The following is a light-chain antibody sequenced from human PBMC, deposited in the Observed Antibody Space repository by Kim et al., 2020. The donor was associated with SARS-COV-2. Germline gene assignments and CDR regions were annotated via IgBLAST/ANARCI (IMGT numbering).Light chain of an antibody. J-gene: IGLJ1*01. CDR2: EVA. CDR3: SSKRGSGYV. V-gene: IGLV2-8*01. Sequence: QSALTQPPSASGSPGQSVTISCTGTSSDVGGYNYVSWYQHHPGKAPKLMIYEVAKRPSGVPDRFSGSKSGNTASLTVSGLRAEDEADYYCSSKRGSGYVFGTGTKVTVL. CDR1: SSDVGGYNY.